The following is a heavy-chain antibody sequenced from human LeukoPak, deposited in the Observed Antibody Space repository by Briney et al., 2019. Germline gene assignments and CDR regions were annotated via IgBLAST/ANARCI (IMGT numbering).Heavy chain of an antibody. V-gene: IGHV1-8*02. CDR3: ARGYSIAVAGTFWFDP. Sequence: GASVKVSCKASGYTLINYDINWVRQATGQGLEWMGWMNPNSGNTGYAQKFQGRVTMTRNTSISTAYMELSSLRSEDTAVYYCARGYSIAVAGTFWFDPWGQGTLVTVSS. D-gene: IGHD6-19*01. CDR2: MNPNSGNT. CDR1: GYTLINYD. J-gene: IGHJ5*02.